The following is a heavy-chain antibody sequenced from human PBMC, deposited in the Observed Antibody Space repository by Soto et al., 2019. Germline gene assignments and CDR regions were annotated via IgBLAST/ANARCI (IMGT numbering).Heavy chain of an antibody. D-gene: IGHD6-6*01. CDR2: IYSDGST. CDR1: GFTVSNNY. Sequence: PGGSLRLSCAPSGFTVSNNYMNWVRQAPGKGLEWVSIIYSDGSTYYADYVKGRFTISRDNAKNTLYLQMNSLGAEDTAVYYCAKYSSSSRQDGMDVWGQGTTVTVSS. CDR3: AKYSSSSRQDGMDV. J-gene: IGHJ6*02. V-gene: IGHV3-53*01.